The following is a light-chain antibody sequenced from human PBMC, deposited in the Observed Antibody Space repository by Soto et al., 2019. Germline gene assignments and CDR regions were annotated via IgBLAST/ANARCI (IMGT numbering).Light chain of an antibody. CDR2: AAS. J-gene: IGKJ3*01. CDR3: QQLNSYPIT. CDR1: QGINNY. Sequence: DIQLTQSPSFLSASVGDRVTITCRASQGINNYSGWYQQKPGKAPKLLIYAASNLQSGVPSRFSGSGSGTEFTLTISSLQPEDFATYYCQQLNSYPITFGPGTKVDI. V-gene: IGKV1-9*01.